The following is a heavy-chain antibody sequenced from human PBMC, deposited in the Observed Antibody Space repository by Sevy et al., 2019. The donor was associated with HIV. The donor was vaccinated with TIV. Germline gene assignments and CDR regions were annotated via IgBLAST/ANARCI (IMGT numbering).Heavy chain of an antibody. V-gene: IGHV1-24*01. CDR1: GYTLSQIS. Sequence: ASVKVSCKVSGYTLSQISMHWVRQAPGKGLEWRGSFDPEDGETIYAQKFQARVTMTEDTSTDTAYMELSSLRSDDTAVYYCATTKDYYDSSGSPFDSWCQGTLVTVSS. CDR2: FDPEDGET. D-gene: IGHD3-22*01. J-gene: IGHJ4*02. CDR3: ATTKDYYDSSGSPFDS.